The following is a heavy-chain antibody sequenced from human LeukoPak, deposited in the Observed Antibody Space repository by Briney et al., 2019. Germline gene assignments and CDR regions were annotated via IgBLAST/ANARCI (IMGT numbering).Heavy chain of an antibody. CDR2: ISYDGSNK. D-gene: IGHD6-6*01. V-gene: IGHV3-30*04. Sequence: GGSLRLSCAASGFTFSSYAMHWVRQAPGKGLEWVAVISYDGSNKYYADSVKGRFTISRDNSKNTLYLQMNSLRAEDTAVYYCARASESVAARPAVRYFDYWGQGTLVTVSS. J-gene: IGHJ4*02. CDR1: GFTFSSYA. CDR3: ARASESVAARPAVRYFDY.